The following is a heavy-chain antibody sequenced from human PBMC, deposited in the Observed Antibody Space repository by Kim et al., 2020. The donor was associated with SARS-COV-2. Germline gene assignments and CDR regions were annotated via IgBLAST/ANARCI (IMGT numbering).Heavy chain of an antibody. D-gene: IGHD1-26*01. CDR2: SNK. V-gene: IGHV3-30*01. J-gene: IGHJ4*02. Sequence: SNKYYADSVKGRFTISRDNSKNTLYLQMNSLRAEDTAVYYCARDQGAYFDYWGQGTLVTVSS. CDR3: ARDQGAYFDY.